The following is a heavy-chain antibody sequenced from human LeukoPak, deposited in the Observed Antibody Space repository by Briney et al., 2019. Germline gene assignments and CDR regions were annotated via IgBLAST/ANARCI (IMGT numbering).Heavy chain of an antibody. J-gene: IGHJ2*01. D-gene: IGHD4-17*01. CDR3: AKDGSTTVTTRYFDL. V-gene: IGHV3-30*02. CDR1: GFTFSSYG. CDR2: IRYDGSNK. Sequence: GGSLRLSCAASGFTFSSYGMHWVRQAPGKGLEWVAFIRYDGSNKYYADSVKGRFTISRDNSKNTLYLQMNSLRAEDTAVYYCAKDGSTTVTTRYFDLRGRGTLVTVSS.